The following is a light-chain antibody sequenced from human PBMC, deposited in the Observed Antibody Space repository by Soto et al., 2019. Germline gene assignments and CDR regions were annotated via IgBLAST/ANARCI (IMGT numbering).Light chain of an antibody. CDR2: DVS. J-gene: IGLJ1*01. V-gene: IGLV2-14*01. CDR1: SSDVGGYNF. Sequence: QSALTQPASVSGSPGQSITISCTGTSSDVGGYNFVSWYQQYPGKAPKLIIFDVSNRPSGVSDRFSGSKSGDTASLTISGLHTEDEADYYCNSYTSSIRPNYVFGTGTKLTVL. CDR3: NSYTSSIRPNYV.